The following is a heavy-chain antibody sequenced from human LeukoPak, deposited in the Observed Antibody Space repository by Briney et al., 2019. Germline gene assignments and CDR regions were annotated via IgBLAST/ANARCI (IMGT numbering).Heavy chain of an antibody. CDR1: GGSISSYY. CDR2: IYYSGST. J-gene: IGHJ4*02. D-gene: IGHD1-26*01. Sequence: SETLSLTCTVSGGSISSYYWSWIRQPPGKGLEWIGYIYYSGSTNYNPSLKSRVTMSVDTSKNQFSLKLSSVTAADTAVYYCARAPVGATVWLDYWGQGTLVTVSS. CDR3: ARAPVGATVWLDY. V-gene: IGHV4-59*12.